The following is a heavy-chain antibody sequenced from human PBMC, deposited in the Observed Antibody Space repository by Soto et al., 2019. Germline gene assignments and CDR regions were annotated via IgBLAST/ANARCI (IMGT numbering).Heavy chain of an antibody. CDR1: GYTFTSYG. V-gene: IGHV1-18*01. J-gene: IGHJ1*01. CDR3: ARALLPRSSSWYPEYFQH. CDR2: ISAYNGNT. Sequence: QVQLVQSGAEVKKPGASVKVSCKASGYTFTSYGISWVRQAPGQGLEWMGWISAYNGNTNYAQKLQGRVTMTTDTATSTAYMELRSLRSDDTAVYYCARALLPRSSSWYPEYFQHWGQGTLVTVSS. D-gene: IGHD6-13*01.